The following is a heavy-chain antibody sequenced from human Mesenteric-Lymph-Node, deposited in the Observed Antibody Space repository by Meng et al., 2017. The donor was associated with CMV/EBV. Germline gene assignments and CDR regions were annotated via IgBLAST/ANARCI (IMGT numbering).Heavy chain of an antibody. J-gene: IGHJ4*02. CDR1: GFTFSSYG. CDR3: AKVLKGSCSSTSCLDY. Sequence: GESLKISCAASGFTFSSYGMHWVRQAPDKGLEWVAFIRYDGSNKYYADSVKGRFTISRDNSKNTLYLQMNTLRIEDTAVYYCAKVLKGSCSSTSCLDYWGQGTLVTVSS. CDR2: IRYDGSNK. D-gene: IGHD2-2*01. V-gene: IGHV3-30*02.